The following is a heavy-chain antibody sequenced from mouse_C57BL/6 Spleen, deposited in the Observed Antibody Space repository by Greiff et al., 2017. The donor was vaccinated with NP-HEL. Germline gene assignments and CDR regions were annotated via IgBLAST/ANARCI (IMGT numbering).Heavy chain of an antibody. CDR3: ARDPHSSGS. J-gene: IGHJ1*03. V-gene: IGHV3-6*01. Sequence: EVQRVESGPGLVKPSQSLSLTCSVTGYSITSGYYWNWIRQFPGNKLEWMGYISYDGSNNYNPSLKNRISITRDTSKNQFFLKLNSVTTEDTATYYCARDPHSSGSWGTGTTVTVSS. CDR2: ISYDGSN. D-gene: IGHD3-2*02. CDR1: GYSITSGYY.